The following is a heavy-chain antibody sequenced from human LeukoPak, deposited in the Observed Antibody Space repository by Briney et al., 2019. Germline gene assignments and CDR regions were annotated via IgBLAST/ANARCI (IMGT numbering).Heavy chain of an antibody. V-gene: IGHV3-74*01. D-gene: IGHD4/OR15-4a*01. J-gene: IGHJ4*02. Sequence: GGSLRLSCAASGFTFSSRWTHWVRQAPGKGLMWVSRVKTDGSSVSYADSVKGRFTISRDNAKNTLYLQMNSLGAGDTAVYYCARGYGAFVDYWGQGTLVTVSS. CDR2: VKTDGSSV. CDR3: ARGYGAFVDY. CDR1: GFTFSSRW.